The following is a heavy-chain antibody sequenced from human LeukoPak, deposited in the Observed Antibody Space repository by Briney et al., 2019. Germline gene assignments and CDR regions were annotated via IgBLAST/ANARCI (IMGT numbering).Heavy chain of an antibody. CDR1: GDSVSSNSAA. Sequence: SQTLSLTCAISGDSVSSNSAAWNWIRQSPSRGLEWLGRTYYRSKWYNDYAVSVKSRITINPDTSKNQFSLQLNSVTPEDTAEYYCARDPWDPQMGYYYYGMDVWGQGTTVTVSS. J-gene: IGHJ6*02. CDR3: ARDPWDPQMGYYYYGMDV. CDR2: TYYRSKWYN. D-gene: IGHD5-24*01. V-gene: IGHV6-1*01.